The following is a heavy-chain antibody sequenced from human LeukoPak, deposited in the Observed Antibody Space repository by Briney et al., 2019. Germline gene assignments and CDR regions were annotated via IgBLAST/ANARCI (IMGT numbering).Heavy chain of an antibody. CDR3: ARDRHFVAFDI. J-gene: IGHJ3*02. Sequence: PGGSLRLSCAASGFTFSIYNMNWVRQAPGKGLEWVSSISSSSSYIYYADSVRGRFTISRDNAKNSLYLQINSLRAEDTALYYCARDRHFVAFDIWGQGTIVTVSS. V-gene: IGHV3-21*01. CDR1: GFTFSIYN. CDR2: ISSSSSYI.